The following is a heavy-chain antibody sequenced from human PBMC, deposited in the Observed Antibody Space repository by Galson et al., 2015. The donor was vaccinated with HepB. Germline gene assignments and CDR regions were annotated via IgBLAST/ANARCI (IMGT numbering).Heavy chain of an antibody. V-gene: IGHV1-69*06. J-gene: IGHJ6*02. Sequence: SVKVSCKASGDTFGNYAISWVRQAPGQGLEWMGGIIPIFGTTNYAQKFQGRVTITADKSTSTAYMELNSLRSEDTAVYYCARNPTPSNDIFTHSYSYGMDVWGPGTTVTVS. CDR2: IIPIFGTT. D-gene: IGHD3-9*01. CDR1: GDTFGNYA. CDR3: ARNPTPSNDIFTHSYSYGMDV.